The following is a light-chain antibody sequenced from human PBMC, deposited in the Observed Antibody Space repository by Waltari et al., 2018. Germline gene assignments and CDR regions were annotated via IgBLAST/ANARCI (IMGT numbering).Light chain of an antibody. CDR2: SNS. J-gene: IGLJ3*02. CDR3: AAWDDSLNGWV. V-gene: IGLV1-44*01. Sequence: QSVLTQPPSASGTPGQRVTISCSGSSSNIGSNTVNWYQQLPGTAPKLLIDSNSQRPARVPDRFSGSKSGTSASLAISGLQSEDEADYYCAAWDDSLNGWVFGGGTKLTVL. CDR1: SSNIGSNT.